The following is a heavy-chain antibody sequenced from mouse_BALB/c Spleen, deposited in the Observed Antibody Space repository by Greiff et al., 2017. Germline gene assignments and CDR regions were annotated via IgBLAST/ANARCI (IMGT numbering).Heavy chain of an antibody. J-gene: IGHJ4*01. D-gene: IGHD2-4*01. V-gene: IGHV5-6*02. Sequence: DVMLVESGGDLVKPGGSLKLSCAASGFTFSSYGMSWVRQTPDKRLEWVATISSGGSYTYYPDSVKGLFTISRDNAKNTLYLQMSSLKSEDTAMYYCARQGDDYDMDYWGQGTSVTVSS. CDR1: GFTFSSYG. CDR2: ISSGGSYT. CDR3: ARQGDDYDMDY.